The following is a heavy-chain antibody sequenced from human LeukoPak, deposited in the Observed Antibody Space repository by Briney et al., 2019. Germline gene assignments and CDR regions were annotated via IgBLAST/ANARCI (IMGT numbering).Heavy chain of an antibody. D-gene: IGHD2-21*01. CDR1: RYTFTGYY. CDR3: ARVPIYSGWYFDL. CDR2: INPNSGGT. Sequence: GASVKVSCKASRYTFTGYYMHWVRQAPGQGLEWMGWINPNSGGTNYAQKFQGRVTMTRDTSISTAYMELSRLRSDDTAVYYCARVPIYSGWYFDLWGRGTLVTVSS. J-gene: IGHJ2*01. V-gene: IGHV1-2*02.